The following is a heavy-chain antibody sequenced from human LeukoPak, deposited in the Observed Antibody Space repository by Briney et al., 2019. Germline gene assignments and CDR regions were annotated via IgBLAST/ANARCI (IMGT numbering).Heavy chain of an antibody. CDR1: GFTFSSYD. CDR3: ARESFGPGRYYHMDV. D-gene: IGHD3-10*01. V-gene: IGHV3-13*01. CDR2: IDSSGGT. Sequence: GGSLRFSCVASGFTFSSYDMHWVRQPPGKGLEWVSAIDSSGGTYSPGSVKGRFTISRDDAKNSLYLQMNSLRAGDTAVYYCARESFGPGRYYHMDVWGKGTTVTVSS. J-gene: IGHJ6*03.